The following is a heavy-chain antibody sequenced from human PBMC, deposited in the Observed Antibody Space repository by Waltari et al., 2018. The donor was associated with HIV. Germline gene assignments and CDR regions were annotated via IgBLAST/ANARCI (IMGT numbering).Heavy chain of an antibody. D-gene: IGHD4-17*01. CDR3: ARSMGGTVANSGAY. Sequence: QLQLQESGPGLVKPSETLSLTCTVSGGSISRSSYYWGWIRQPPGKGLEWIGSIYYSGSTYYNPSLKSRVTISVDTSKNQFSLKLSSVTAADTAVYYCARSMGGTVANSGAYWGQGTLVTVSS. CDR1: GGSISRSSYY. V-gene: IGHV4-39*07. CDR2: IYYSGST. J-gene: IGHJ4*02.